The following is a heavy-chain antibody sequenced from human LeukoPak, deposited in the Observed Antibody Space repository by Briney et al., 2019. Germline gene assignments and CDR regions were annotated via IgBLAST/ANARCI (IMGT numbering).Heavy chain of an antibody. V-gene: IGHV4-34*01. D-gene: IGHD3-10*01. CDR1: GGSFSGYY. J-gene: IGHJ3*02. CDR2: INHSGST. Sequence: PSETLSLTCAVYGGSFSGYYWSWIRQPPGKGLEWIGEINHSGSTSYNPSLKSRVTISVDTSKKQFSLKLSSVTAADTAVYYCARHDIRGGAYDIWGQGTMVTVSS. CDR3: ARHDIRGGAYDI.